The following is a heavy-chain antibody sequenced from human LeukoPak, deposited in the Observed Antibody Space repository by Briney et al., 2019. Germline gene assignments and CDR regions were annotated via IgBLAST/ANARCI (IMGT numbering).Heavy chain of an antibody. J-gene: IGHJ4*02. CDR1: GGSISSYY. Sequence: SETLSLTCTVSGGSISSYYWSWLRQPPGKGLEWCGYIYYSGSTNYYPALKSRVTISVDTSKNQFSLKLSSVTAADTAVYYGARGVIAAAGHFDYWGQGTLVTVSS. V-gene: IGHV4-59*01. CDR3: ARGVIAAAGHFDY. D-gene: IGHD6-13*01. CDR2: IYYSGST.